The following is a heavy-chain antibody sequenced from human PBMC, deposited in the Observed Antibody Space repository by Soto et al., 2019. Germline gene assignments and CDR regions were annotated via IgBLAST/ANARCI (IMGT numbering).Heavy chain of an antibody. CDR1: GFTFSSYE. J-gene: IGHJ5*02. CDR2: ISSSGSTI. CDR3: ERGRRDIVVVPAAPPYNWFDP. V-gene: IGHV3-48*03. Sequence: EVQLVESGGGLVQPGGFLRLSCAASGFTFSSYEMNWVRQAPGKGLEWVSYISSSGSTIYYADSVKGRFTISRDNAKNSLYLQMNSLRAEDTAVYYCERGRRDIVVVPAAPPYNWFDPWGQGTLVTVSS. D-gene: IGHD2-2*01.